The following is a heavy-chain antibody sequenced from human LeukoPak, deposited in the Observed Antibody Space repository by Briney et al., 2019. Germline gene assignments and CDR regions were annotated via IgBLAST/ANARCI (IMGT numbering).Heavy chain of an antibody. CDR1: GFTFSSYA. CDR2: ISGSGGST. Sequence: GGSLRLSCAASGFTFSSYAMSWVRQAPGKGLEWVSTISGSGGSTYYADSVKGRFTISRDNSKNTLYLQMNSLRAEDTAVYYCAKAPYSSSWKGGEDAFDIWGQGTMVTVSS. D-gene: IGHD6-13*01. J-gene: IGHJ3*02. V-gene: IGHV3-23*01. CDR3: AKAPYSSSWKGGEDAFDI.